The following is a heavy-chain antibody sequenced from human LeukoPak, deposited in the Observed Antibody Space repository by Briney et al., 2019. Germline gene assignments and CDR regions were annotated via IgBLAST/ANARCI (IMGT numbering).Heavy chain of an antibody. Sequence: PSETLSLTCTVSGGSISSYYWSWIRQPAGKGLEWIGRIYTSGSTNYNPSLKSRVTISVDKSKNQFSLKLSSVTAADTAVYYCAQTTGWPGLDYWGQGALVTVSS. J-gene: IGHJ4*02. V-gene: IGHV4-4*07. CDR3: AQTTGWPGLDY. D-gene: IGHD6-19*01. CDR2: IYTSGST. CDR1: GGSISSYY.